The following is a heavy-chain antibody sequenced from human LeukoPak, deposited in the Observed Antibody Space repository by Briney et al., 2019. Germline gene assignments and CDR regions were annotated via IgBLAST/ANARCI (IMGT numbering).Heavy chain of an antibody. D-gene: IGHD2-8*02. CDR3: AKSSGQPYYFDY. V-gene: IGHV3-30*02. Sequence: GGSLRLSCAASGFTFSSYAMSWVRQAPGKGLEWVAFIRYDGSNKYYADSVKGRFTISRDNSKNTLYLQMNSLRAEDTAVYYCAKSSGQPYYFDYWGQGTLVTVSS. CDR1: GFTFSSYA. J-gene: IGHJ4*02. CDR2: IRYDGSNK.